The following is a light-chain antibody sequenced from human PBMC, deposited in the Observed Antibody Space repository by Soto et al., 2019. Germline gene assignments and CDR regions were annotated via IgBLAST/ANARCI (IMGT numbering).Light chain of an antibody. J-gene: IGLJ3*02. V-gene: IGLV1-51*01. CDR1: ISNIGKNY. Sequence: QSVLTQPPSLSVAPGQKVTISCSGSISNIGKNYVSWYQQLPGTAPKVLIYDNNKRPSGIPDRFSGSKSGTSATLGITGLQTGEEADYYCGTWDSSLSAPNWVFGGGTQVTVL. CDR2: DNN. CDR3: GTWDSSLSAPNWV.